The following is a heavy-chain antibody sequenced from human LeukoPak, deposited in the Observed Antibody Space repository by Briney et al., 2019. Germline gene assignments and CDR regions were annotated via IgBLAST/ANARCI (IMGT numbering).Heavy chain of an antibody. CDR2: IDPSDSYT. D-gene: IGHD3-22*01. V-gene: IGHV5-10-1*01. CDR3: AVYDSSGYPFDY. CDR1: GYSFTSYW. J-gene: IGHJ4*02. Sequence: GESLRISCKGSGYSFTSYWISWVRQMPGKGLEWMGRIDPSDSYTNYSPSFQGHVTISADKSTSTAYLQWSSLKASDTAMYYCAVYDSSGYPFDYWGQGTLVTVSS.